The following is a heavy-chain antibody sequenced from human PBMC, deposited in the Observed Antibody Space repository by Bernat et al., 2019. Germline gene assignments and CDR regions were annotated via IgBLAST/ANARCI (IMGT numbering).Heavy chain of an antibody. D-gene: IGHD6-19*01. CDR2: ISYDGSNK. V-gene: IGHV3-30-3*01. J-gene: IGHJ4*02. Sequence: QVQLVESGGGVVQPGRSLRLSCAASGFTFSSYAMHWVRHAPGKGLEWVAVISYDGSNKYYADSVKGRFTISRDNSKNTMYLQMNSLRAEDTAVYYCARGGIAVAGTPFRYWGQGTLVTVSS. CDR3: ARGGIAVAGTPFRY. CDR1: GFTFSSYA.